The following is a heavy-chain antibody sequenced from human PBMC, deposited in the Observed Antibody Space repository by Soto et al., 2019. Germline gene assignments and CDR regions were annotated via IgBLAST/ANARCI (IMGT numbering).Heavy chain of an antibody. CDR1: GYTFTNHA. V-gene: IGHV1-3*01. CDR2: INAGKGDT. D-gene: IGHD1-7*01. Sequence: ASVKVSCTASGYTFTNHATHWVRQAPGQGLEWMGWINAGKGDTKYPQRFQGRVTITRDTSASTAYMELSSLRSEDTAVYYCARNILGGTTDYWGPGTLVTVSS. CDR3: ARNILGGTTDY. J-gene: IGHJ4*02.